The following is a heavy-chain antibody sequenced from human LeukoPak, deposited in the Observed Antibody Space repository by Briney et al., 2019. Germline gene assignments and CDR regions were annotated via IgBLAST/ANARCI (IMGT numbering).Heavy chain of an antibody. CDR2: IYYSGST. J-gene: IGHJ4*02. CDR1: GGSISSGDYY. D-gene: IGHD3-22*01. V-gene: IGHV4-30-4*01. CDR3: ARVHYYDSSGNFDY. Sequence: SETLSLTCTVSGGSISSGDYYWSWIRQPPGKGLEWIGYIYYSGSTYYNPSLKSRVTISVDTSKNQFSLKLSSVTAADTAVYYCARVHYYDSSGNFDYWGQGTLVTVSS.